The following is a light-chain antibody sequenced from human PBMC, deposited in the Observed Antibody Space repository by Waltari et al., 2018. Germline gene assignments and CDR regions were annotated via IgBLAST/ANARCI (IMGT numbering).Light chain of an antibody. CDR2: DVN. Sequence: QSALTQTASVSGSPGQSITISCTGTISDIGGYNYVSWYQQHSGKAPKLMIYDVNNRPSGVSNRLSGSKSGNTASLTISGLQADDEADYFCSSYTSSNTVVFGGGTKVTVL. J-gene: IGLJ2*01. CDR3: SSYTSSNTVV. CDR1: ISDIGGYNY. V-gene: IGLV2-14*03.